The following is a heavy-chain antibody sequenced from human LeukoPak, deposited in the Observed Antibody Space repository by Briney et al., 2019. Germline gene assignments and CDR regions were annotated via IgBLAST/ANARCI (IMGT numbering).Heavy chain of an antibody. CDR3: ARESGNGEQWLGY. J-gene: IGHJ4*02. CDR1: GFAVSSNY. Sequence: GGSLRLSCAASGFAVSSNYMSWVRQAPGKGLEWVSVIYSGGSTYYADSVKGRFTISRDNSKTTLYLQMNSLRAEDTAVYYCARESGNGEQWLGYWGQGTLVTVSS. CDR2: IYSGGST. V-gene: IGHV3-53*01. D-gene: IGHD6-19*01.